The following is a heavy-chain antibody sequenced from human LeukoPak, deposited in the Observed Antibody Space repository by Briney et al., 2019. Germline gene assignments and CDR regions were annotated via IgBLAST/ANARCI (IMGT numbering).Heavy chain of an antibody. Sequence: PSETLSLTCTVSDGSINGYYWSWIRQPPGKGLDWIGYMYSGGTTNYSPSLKSRVTISEDMFKNQFSLKLTSVTAADTAVYYCARHSGHSSTNDAFDIWGQGTMVIVSS. D-gene: IGHD6-13*01. CDR2: MYSGGTT. CDR1: DGSINGYY. CDR3: ARHSGHSSTNDAFDI. J-gene: IGHJ3*02. V-gene: IGHV4-59*01.